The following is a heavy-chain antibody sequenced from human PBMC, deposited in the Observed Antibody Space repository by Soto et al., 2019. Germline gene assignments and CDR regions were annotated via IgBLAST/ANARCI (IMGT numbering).Heavy chain of an antibody. Sequence: SETLSLTCTVSGGSISSYYWSWIRQPPGKGLEWIGYIYYSGSTNYNPSLKSRVTISVDTSKNQFSLKLSSVTAADTTVYYCAIGGSGSYYNPYYFDYWGQGTLVTVSS. CDR1: GGSISSYY. V-gene: IGHV4-59*01. CDR3: AIGGSGSYYNPYYFDY. CDR2: IYYSGST. D-gene: IGHD3-10*01. J-gene: IGHJ4*02.